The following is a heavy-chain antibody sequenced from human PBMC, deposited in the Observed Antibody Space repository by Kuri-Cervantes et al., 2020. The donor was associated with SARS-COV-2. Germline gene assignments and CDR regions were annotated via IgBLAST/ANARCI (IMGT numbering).Heavy chain of an antibody. CDR2: INHSGST. Sequence: GSLRLSCAVYGESFSGYYWSWIRQPPGKGLEWIGEINHSGSTNYNPSLKSRVTISVDTSKNQFSLKLGSVTAADTAVYYCARVKDWFGEPKFDYWGQGTLVTVSS. D-gene: IGHD3-10*01. CDR3: ARVKDWFGEPKFDY. J-gene: IGHJ4*02. V-gene: IGHV4-34*01. CDR1: GESFSGYY.